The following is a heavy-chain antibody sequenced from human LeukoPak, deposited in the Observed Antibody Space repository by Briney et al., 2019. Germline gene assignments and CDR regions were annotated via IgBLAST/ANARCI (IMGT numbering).Heavy chain of an antibody. D-gene: IGHD6-19*01. Sequence: SVKASCKASGGTFSSYAISWVRQAPGQGLEWMGRIIPIFGTANYAQKFQGRVTVTTDESTSTAYMELSSLRSEDTAVYYCASVEQWLDAFDIWGQGTMVTVSS. CDR3: ASVEQWLDAFDI. V-gene: IGHV1-69*05. CDR2: IIPIFGTA. CDR1: GGTFSSYA. J-gene: IGHJ3*02.